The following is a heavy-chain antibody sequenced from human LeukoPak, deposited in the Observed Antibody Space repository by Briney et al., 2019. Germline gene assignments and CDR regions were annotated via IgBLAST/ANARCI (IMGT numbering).Heavy chain of an antibody. CDR1: GFTFDDYA. Sequence: GGSLRLSCAASGFTFDDYAMHWVRQAPGKGLEWVSLISWDGGSTYYADSVEGRFTISRDNSKNSLYLQMNSLRAEDTALYYCAKDSGGDDFWSGYYLDYWGQGTLVTVSS. J-gene: IGHJ4*02. CDR2: ISWDGGST. CDR3: AKDSGGDDFWSGYYLDY. V-gene: IGHV3-43D*04. D-gene: IGHD3-3*01.